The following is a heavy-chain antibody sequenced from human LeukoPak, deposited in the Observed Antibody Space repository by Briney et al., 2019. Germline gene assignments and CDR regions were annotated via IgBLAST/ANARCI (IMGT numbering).Heavy chain of an antibody. CDR1: GGTFSSYA. V-gene: IGHV1-69*06. D-gene: IGHD3-10*01. Sequence: GASVKVSCKASGGTFSSYAISWVRQAPGQGLEWMGGIIPIFGTANYAQKFQGRVTITADKSTSTAYMELSSLRSEDTAVYYCARSLPGDYHGSGSYYSPWFDPWGQGTLVTVSS. CDR2: IIPIFGTA. J-gene: IGHJ5*02. CDR3: ARSLPGDYHGSGSYYSPWFDP.